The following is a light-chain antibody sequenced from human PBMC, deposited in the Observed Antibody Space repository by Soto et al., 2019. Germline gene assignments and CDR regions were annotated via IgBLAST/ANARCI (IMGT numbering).Light chain of an antibody. CDR2: AAS. CDR1: QSISSY. Sequence: DIQMTQSPSSVSASIGARVTITCRASQSISSYLNWYQQKPGKAPKLLIYAASSLQSGVPSRFSGSGSGTDFTLTISSLQPEDFATYYCQQSYSTLLWTFGQGTKVDIK. J-gene: IGKJ1*01. CDR3: QQSYSTLLWT. V-gene: IGKV1-39*01.